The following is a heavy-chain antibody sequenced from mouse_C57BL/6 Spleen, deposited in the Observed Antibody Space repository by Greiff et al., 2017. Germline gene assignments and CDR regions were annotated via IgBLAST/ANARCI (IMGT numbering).Heavy chain of an antibody. CDR1: GFTFSSYA. V-gene: IGHV5-9-1*02. J-gene: IGHJ1*03. D-gene: IGHD2-4*01. CDR3: TRDLYYDYDGYFYV. CDR2: FSSGGGYI. Sequence: EVNLVESGAGLVKPGGSLKLSCAASGFTFSSYAMSWVRQTPEKRLEWVAYFSSGGGYIYYADTVKVRFTISRNNARNTLYLQMRSLKSEYTAMYDWTRDLYYDYDGYFYVWGTGTTVTVSS.